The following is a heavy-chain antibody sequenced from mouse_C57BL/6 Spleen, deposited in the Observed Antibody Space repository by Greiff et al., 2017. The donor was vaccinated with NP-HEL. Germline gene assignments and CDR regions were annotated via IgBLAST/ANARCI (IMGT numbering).Heavy chain of an antibody. V-gene: IGHV1-69*01. D-gene: IGHD2-1*01. J-gene: IGHJ1*03. Sequence: QVQLQQPGAELVMPGASVKLSCKASGYTFTSYWMHWVQQRPGQGLEWIGEIDPYDSYTNYNQKFKGKSTLTVYKSSSTAYMQLSSMTSEGSAVYYCACYGSYEYFDVWGTRTTGTVS. CDR1: GYTFTSYW. CDR3: ACYGSYEYFDV. CDR2: IDPYDSYT.